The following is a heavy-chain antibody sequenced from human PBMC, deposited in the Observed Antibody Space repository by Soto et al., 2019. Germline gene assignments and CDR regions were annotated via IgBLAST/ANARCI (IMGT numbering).Heavy chain of an antibody. CDR2: MNQDGSEK. CDR1: GCTFSSYW. CDR3: AREDVSFPI. Sequence: PEGSLRLSCAASGCTFSSYWVSWVRQAPGKGLEWVANMNQDGSEKFYVDSVKGRFTISRDNTKNSLYLQMNSLRAEDTAVYYCAREDVSFPIWGQGTIVTVSS. V-gene: IGHV3-7*01. J-gene: IGHJ3*02.